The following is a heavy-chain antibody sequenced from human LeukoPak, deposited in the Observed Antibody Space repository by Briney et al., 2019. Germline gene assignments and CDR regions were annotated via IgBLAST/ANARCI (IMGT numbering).Heavy chain of an antibody. D-gene: IGHD3-3*01. V-gene: IGHV3-7*01. Sequence: GGSLRLSRAASGFTSSSHWMGWVRQAPGKGLEWVANIKPDGSEKNYVDSVKGRFTISRDNAKNSLYLQMNSLRAEDTAVYYCMTGGHYSGSWGQGSLVTVSS. CDR3: MTGGHYSGS. J-gene: IGHJ5*02. CDR1: GFTSSSHW. CDR2: IKPDGSEK.